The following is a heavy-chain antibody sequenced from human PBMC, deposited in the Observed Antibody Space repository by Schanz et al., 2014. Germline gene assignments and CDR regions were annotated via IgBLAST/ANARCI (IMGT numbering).Heavy chain of an antibody. J-gene: IGHJ4*02. Sequence: EVQLLESGGGLVEPGGSLRLSCATSGFSLDIFAVSWVRQAPGKGLEWVSAISGGGGNTYYADSVKGRFTISRDNSKNTVYIQMNSLRAEDTAVYYCARGGPAYYFDDWGQGTLVTVSS. CDR1: GFSLDIFA. V-gene: IGHV3-23*01. CDR2: ISGGGGNT. CDR3: ARGGPAYYFDD.